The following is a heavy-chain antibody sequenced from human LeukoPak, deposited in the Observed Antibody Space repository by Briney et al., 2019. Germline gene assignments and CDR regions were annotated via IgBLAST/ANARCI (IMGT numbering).Heavy chain of an antibody. CDR1: GGSFSGYY. D-gene: IGHD6-25*01. J-gene: IGHJ4*02. Sequence: PSETLSLTCAVYGGSFSGYYWSWIRQPPGKGLEWIGEIDHSGSTNYNPSLKSRVTISVDTSKNQFSLKLSSVTAADTAVYYCARLRRPSRLFDYWGQGTLVTVSS. CDR3: ARLRRPSRLFDY. CDR2: IDHSGST. V-gene: IGHV4-34*01.